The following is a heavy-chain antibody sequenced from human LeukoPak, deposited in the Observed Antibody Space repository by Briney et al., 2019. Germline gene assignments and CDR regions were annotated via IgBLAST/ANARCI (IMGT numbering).Heavy chain of an antibody. CDR1: GGSISSSSYY. CDR2: IYYSGST. J-gene: IGHJ5*02. CDR3: ARSARYNWNYVRGGFDP. D-gene: IGHD1-7*01. Sequence: PSETLSLTCTVSGGSISSSSYYWSWIRQPPGKGLEWIGYIYYSGSTNYNPSLKSRVTISVDTPKNQFSLKLSSVTAADTAVYYCARSARYNWNYVRGGFDPWGQGTLVTVSS. V-gene: IGHV4-61*01.